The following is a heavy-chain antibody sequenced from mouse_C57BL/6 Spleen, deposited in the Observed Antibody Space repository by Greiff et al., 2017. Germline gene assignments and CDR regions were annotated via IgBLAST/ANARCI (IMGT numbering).Heavy chain of an antibody. V-gene: IGHV1-15*01. CDR2: IDPETGGS. D-gene: IGHD1-1*01. J-gene: IGHJ2*01. CDR3: TRTTVAFDY. Sequence: VQLQQSGAELVRPGASVTLSCKASGYTFTDYEMHWVKQTPVHGLEWIGAIDPETGGSAYNQKFKGKAILTAYKSSSTAYMELRSLASEDSDVYYSTRTTVAFDYWGQGTTLTVSS. CDR1: GYTFTDYE.